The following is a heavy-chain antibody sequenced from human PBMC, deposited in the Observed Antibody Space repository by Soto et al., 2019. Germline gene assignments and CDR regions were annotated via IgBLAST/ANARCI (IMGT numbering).Heavy chain of an antibody. CDR1: GFTFSSYE. CDR2: ISSSGSTI. CDR3: ARVTYYDFWSHGTDV. J-gene: IGHJ6*02. V-gene: IGHV3-48*03. Sequence: PGGSLRLSCAASGFTFSSYEMNWVRQAPGKGLEWVSYISSSGSTIYYADSVKGRFTISSDNAKNSLYLQMNSLRAEATAVYYGARVTYYDFWSHGTDVWGQGTTVRVSS. D-gene: IGHD3-3*01.